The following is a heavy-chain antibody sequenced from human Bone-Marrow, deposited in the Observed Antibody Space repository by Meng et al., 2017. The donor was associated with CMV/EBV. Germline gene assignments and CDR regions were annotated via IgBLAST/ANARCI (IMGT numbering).Heavy chain of an antibody. J-gene: IGHJ2*01. V-gene: IGHV3-11*01. CDR3: TASWGKIRYFDL. D-gene: IGHD7-27*01. CDR2: ISSSGSTI. CDR1: GFTFSDYY. Sequence: GGSLRLSCAASGFTFSDYYMSWIRQAPGKGLEWVSYISSSGSTIYYADSVKGRFTISRDNAKNSLYLQMNSLRAEDTAVYYCTASWGKIRYFDLWGRGTLVTVSS.